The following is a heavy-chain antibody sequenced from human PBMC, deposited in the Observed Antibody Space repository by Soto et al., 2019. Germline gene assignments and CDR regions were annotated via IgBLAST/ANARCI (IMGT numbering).Heavy chain of an antibody. CDR3: ARRRAVAGNFDY. Sequence: QVQLQQWGAGLLKPSETLSLTCAVYGGSFSGYYWSWIRQPPGKGLEWIGEINHSGSTNYNPSLKSRVTISVDTSKNQFSLKLSSVTAADTAVYYCARRRAVAGNFDYWGQGTLVTVSS. J-gene: IGHJ4*02. V-gene: IGHV4-34*01. CDR2: INHSGST. CDR1: GGSFSGYY. D-gene: IGHD6-19*01.